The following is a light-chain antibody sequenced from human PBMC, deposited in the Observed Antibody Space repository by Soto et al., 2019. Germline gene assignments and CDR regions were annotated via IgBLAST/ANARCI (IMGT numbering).Light chain of an antibody. CDR2: AAS. V-gene: IGKV3-15*01. CDR1: QTVAAN. CDR3: QQYNNWPYT. J-gene: IGKJ2*01. Sequence: EIVMTQSPATLSVSPGERATLSCRASQTVAANLAWYQQKPGQAPRLLIYAASTRATGIPARFSGIGSGTEFPLTISSLQSEDFAVYSCQQYNNWPYTFGQGTKLEIK.